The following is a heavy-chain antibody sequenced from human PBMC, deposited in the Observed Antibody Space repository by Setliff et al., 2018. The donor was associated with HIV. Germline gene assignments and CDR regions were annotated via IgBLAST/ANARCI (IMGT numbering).Heavy chain of an antibody. CDR3: AKGCGGAGFCYYADY. CDR2: MVYDGSNK. CDR1: GFTFSTYG. Sequence: GGSLRLSCAASGFTFSTYGMHWVRQAPGKGLEWVTFMVYDGSNKYYAGSVKGRFTISRDNSKNTLYLQMNRLRAEDTAVYYCAKGCGGAGFCYYADYWGQGTVVTVSS. J-gene: IGHJ4*02. D-gene: IGHD2-21*01. V-gene: IGHV3-30*02.